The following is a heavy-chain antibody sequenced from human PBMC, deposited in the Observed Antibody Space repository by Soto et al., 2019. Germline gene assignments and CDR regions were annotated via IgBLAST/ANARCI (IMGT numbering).Heavy chain of an antibody. J-gene: IGHJ4*02. CDR3: ARDGGGDYGEGSSCL. CDR1: GYTFTSYA. V-gene: IGHV1-3*01. D-gene: IGHD4-17*01. Sequence: QVQLVQSGAEVKKPGASVKVSCKASGYTFTSYAMHWVRQAPGQRLEWMGWINAGNGNTKYSQKFQGRVTITMDTSSSTAYMELSSLRSEDTAVYYCARDGGGDYGEGSSCLWGQGTLVTVSS. CDR2: INAGNGNT.